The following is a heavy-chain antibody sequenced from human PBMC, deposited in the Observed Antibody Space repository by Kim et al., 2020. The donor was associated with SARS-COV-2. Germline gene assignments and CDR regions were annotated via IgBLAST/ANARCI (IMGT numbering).Heavy chain of an antibody. J-gene: IGHJ6*03. Sequence: GGSLRLSCAASGFTFDDYAMHWVRQAPGKGLEWVSLISGGGGSTYYADSVKGGFTISRDNSKNSLYLQMNSLRTEDTALYYCAKDCSPARRYYYYYMDVWGTGTTVTVSS. CDR1: GFTFDDYA. V-gene: IGHV3-43*02. D-gene: IGHD2-15*01. CDR3: AKDCSPARRYYYYYMDV. CDR2: ISGGGGST.